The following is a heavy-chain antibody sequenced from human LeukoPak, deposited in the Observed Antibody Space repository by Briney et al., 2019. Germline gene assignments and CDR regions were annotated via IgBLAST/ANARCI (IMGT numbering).Heavy chain of an antibody. CDR3: AVYYYDSSGYSGPYFDY. J-gene: IGHJ4*02. V-gene: IGHV5-51*01. CDR2: IYPGDSDT. D-gene: IGHD3-22*01. CDR1: GYSFSDYW. Sequence: PGKSLKISCKGSGYSFSDYWIGWVRQMPGKGLEWMGIIYPGDSDTRYSPSFQGQVTISADKSISTAYLQWSSLKASDTAMYYCAVYYYDSSGYSGPYFDYWGQGTLVTVSS.